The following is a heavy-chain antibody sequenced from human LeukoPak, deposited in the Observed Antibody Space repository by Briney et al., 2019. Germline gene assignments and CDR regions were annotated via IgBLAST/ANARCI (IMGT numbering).Heavy chain of an antibody. CDR1: GRTFSTSW. V-gene: IGHV3-7*01. Sequence: PGGSLRLFCAASGRTFSTSWMDWVRQAPGTGLEWVANRNPDGSEKYSVDSVKGRFTISRDNAKNSLYLQMNSLRAEDTAVYYCARDRGYKSFDYWGQGTLVTVSS. D-gene: IGHD3-10*01. CDR3: ARDRGYKSFDY. J-gene: IGHJ4*02. CDR2: RNPDGSEK.